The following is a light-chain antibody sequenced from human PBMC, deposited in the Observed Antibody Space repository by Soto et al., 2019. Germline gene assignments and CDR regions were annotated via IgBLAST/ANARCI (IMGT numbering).Light chain of an antibody. CDR1: QGMSSS. J-gene: IGKJ4*01. Sequence: DIQLTQSPSFLSASVGDRVTITCRASQGMSSSLAWYQQKPGKAPKLLIYAASTLQSGVPSRFSGSGSGTEFTLTISSLQPEDFATYYCQQLNSYPFTFGGGTKVEIK. CDR3: QQLNSYPFT. V-gene: IGKV1-9*01. CDR2: AAS.